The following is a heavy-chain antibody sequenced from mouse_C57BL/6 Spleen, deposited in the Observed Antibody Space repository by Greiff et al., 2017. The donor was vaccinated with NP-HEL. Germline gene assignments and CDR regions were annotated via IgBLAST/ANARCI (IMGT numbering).Heavy chain of an antibody. V-gene: IGHV3-6*01. Sequence: EVKLMESGPGLVKPSQSLSLTCSVTGYSITSGYYWNWIRQFPGNKLEWMGYISYDGSNNYNPSLKNRISITRDTSKNQFFLKLNSVTTEDTATYYCARDGRVYYDYDGGFDYWGQGTTLTVSS. D-gene: IGHD2-4*01. CDR1: GYSITSGYY. CDR2: ISYDGSN. CDR3: ARDGRVYYDYDGGFDY. J-gene: IGHJ2*01.